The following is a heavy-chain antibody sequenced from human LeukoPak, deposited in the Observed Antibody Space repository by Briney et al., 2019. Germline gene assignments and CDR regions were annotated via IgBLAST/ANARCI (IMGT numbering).Heavy chain of an antibody. CDR1: GGTFSSYA. Sequence: SVKVSCKASGGTFSSYAISWVRQAPGQGLEWMGGIIPIFGTANYAQKFQGRVTITTDESTSTAYMELSSLRSEDTAVYYCARGPRGDFWSGTLDYWGQGTLVTVSS. CDR3: ARGPRGDFWSGTLDY. D-gene: IGHD3-3*01. V-gene: IGHV1-69*05. CDR2: IIPIFGTA. J-gene: IGHJ4*02.